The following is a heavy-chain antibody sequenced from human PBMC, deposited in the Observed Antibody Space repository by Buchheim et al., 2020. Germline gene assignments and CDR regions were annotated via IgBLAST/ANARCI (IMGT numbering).Heavy chain of an antibody. CDR1: GFTFSSYA. CDR3: ARGRVPYYYYGMDV. D-gene: IGHD3-10*01. Sequence: QVQLVESGGGVVQPGRSLRLSCAASGFTFSSYAMHWVRQAPGTGLEWVAVISYDGSNKYYADSVKGRFTISRDNSKNTLYLQMNSLRAEDTAVYYCARGRVPYYYYGMDVWGQGTT. V-gene: IGHV3-30-3*01. CDR2: ISYDGSNK. J-gene: IGHJ6*02.